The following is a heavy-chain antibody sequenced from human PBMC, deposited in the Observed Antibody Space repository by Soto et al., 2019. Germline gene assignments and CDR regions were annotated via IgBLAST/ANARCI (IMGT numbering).Heavy chain of an antibody. Sequence: VASVKVSCKVSGYTLTELSMHWVRQAPGKGLEWMGGFDPEDGETIYAQKFQGRVTMTEDTSTDTAYMELSSLRSEDTAVYYCATDSYYDFWSGYSKDAFDIWGQGTMVTVSS. D-gene: IGHD3-3*01. J-gene: IGHJ3*02. V-gene: IGHV1-24*01. CDR1: GYTLTELS. CDR2: FDPEDGET. CDR3: ATDSYYDFWSGYSKDAFDI.